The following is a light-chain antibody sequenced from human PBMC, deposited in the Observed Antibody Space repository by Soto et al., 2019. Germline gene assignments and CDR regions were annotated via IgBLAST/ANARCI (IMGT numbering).Light chain of an antibody. CDR2: VNSDGSH. CDR3: QTWGTGIRV. J-gene: IGLJ1*01. Sequence: QLVLTQSPSASASLGASVKLTCTLSSVHSNYAIAWHQQQPEKGPRYFMKVNSDGSHRKGDGIPDRCSGSSSGAQRYLTISSLQSEDEADYYCQTWGTGIRVFGTGTKVTVL. V-gene: IGLV4-69*01. CDR1: SVHSNYA.